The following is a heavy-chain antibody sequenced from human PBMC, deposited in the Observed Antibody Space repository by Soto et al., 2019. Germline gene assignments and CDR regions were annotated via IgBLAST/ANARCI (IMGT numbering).Heavy chain of an antibody. CDR2: IYYSGST. V-gene: IGHV4-39*01. J-gene: IGHJ6*03. CDR3: ARPVVIAAASTGGGDYYYMDV. Sequence: SETLSLTCTVSGGSISSSSYYWGWIRQPPGKGLEWIGSIYYSGSTYYNPSLRSRVTISVDTSKNQFSLKLSSVTAADTAVYYCARPVVIAAASTGGGDYYYMDVWGKGTTVTVSS. D-gene: IGHD6-13*01. CDR1: GGSISSSSYY.